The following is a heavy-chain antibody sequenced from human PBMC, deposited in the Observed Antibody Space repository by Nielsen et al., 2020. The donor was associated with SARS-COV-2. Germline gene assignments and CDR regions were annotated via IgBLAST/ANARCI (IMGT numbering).Heavy chain of an antibody. D-gene: IGHD5-18*01. CDR3: ARLREQLWLRGDFDY. Sequence: ESLKISCAASGFTFSDYYMSWIRQPPGKGLEWIGEINHSGSTNYNPSLKSRVTISVDTSKNQFSLKLSSVTAADTAVYYCARLREQLWLRGDFDYWGQGTLVTVSS. J-gene: IGHJ4*02. CDR2: INHSGST. CDR1: GFTFSDYY. V-gene: IGHV4-34*01.